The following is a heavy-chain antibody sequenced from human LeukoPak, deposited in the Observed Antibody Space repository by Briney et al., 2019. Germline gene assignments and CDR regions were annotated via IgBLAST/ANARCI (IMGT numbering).Heavy chain of an antibody. V-gene: IGHV3-30*18. CDR1: GFTFSSYG. Sequence: GRSLRLSCAASGFTFSSYGMHWVRQAPGKGLEWVAVISYDGSNKYYADSVKGRFTISRDNSKNTLYLQMNSLRAEDTAVYYCAKDRAHDEGLDYWGQGTLVTVSS. D-gene: IGHD1-1*01. J-gene: IGHJ4*02. CDR2: ISYDGSNK. CDR3: AKDRAHDEGLDY.